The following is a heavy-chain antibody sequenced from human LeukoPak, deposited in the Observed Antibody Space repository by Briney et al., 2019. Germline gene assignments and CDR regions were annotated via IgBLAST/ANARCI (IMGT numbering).Heavy chain of an antibody. CDR3: ARSRATMGPDQDY. V-gene: IGHV1-69*08. D-gene: IGHD3-10*01. Sequence: SVKVSCKASGATFSIYTISWERDAPGQGLEWVGRIIPIFGTANYAQKFQGRGTITTDKSTSTAYMELSSLRSEDTAVYYCARSRATMGPDQDYSGQGTLVTVSS. CDR1: GATFSIYT. J-gene: IGHJ4*02. CDR2: IIPIFGTA.